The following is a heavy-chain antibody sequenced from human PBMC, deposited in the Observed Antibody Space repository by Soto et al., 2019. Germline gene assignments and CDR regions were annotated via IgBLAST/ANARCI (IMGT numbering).Heavy chain of an antibody. J-gene: IGHJ6*02. D-gene: IGHD5-12*01. V-gene: IGHV3-21*04. CDR1: GFTFSSYS. CDR3: ARDRSGYDYDYYYGMDV. CDR2: ISSSSSYI. Sequence: GGSLRLSCAASGFTFSSYSMNWVRQAPGKGLEWVSSISSSSSYIYYADSVKGRFTISRDNSKNSLYLQMNSLRAEDTAVYYCARDRSGYDYDYYYGMDVWGQGTTVTVSS.